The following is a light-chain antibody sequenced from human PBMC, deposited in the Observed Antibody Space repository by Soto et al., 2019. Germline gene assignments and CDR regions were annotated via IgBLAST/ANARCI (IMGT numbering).Light chain of an antibody. CDR3: QQRYTTTVYT. CDR2: AAS. Sequence: DIQMTQSPSSLSASVGDRVTITCRASQNISCYLNWYQQKPGKAPKLLIYAASNLQSGVPSRFSGSGSGTEFTLPISSLQHADVATYFCQQRYTTTVYTFGQGTKLEI. V-gene: IGKV1-39*01. J-gene: IGKJ2*01. CDR1: QNISCY.